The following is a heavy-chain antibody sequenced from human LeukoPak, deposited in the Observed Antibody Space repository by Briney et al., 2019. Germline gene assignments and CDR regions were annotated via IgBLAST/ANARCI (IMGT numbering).Heavy chain of an antibody. Sequence: PGGSLRLSCAASGFTFSSYAMSWVRQAPGKGLEWVSAISGSGGSTYYADSVKGRFTISRDNSKNTLYLQMNSLRAEDTAVYYCAKDSAPSSGWIQRAEYFQHWGQGTLVTVSS. D-gene: IGHD6-19*01. V-gene: IGHV3-23*01. CDR3: AKDSAPSSGWIQRAEYFQH. CDR1: GFTFSSYA. J-gene: IGHJ1*01. CDR2: ISGSGGST.